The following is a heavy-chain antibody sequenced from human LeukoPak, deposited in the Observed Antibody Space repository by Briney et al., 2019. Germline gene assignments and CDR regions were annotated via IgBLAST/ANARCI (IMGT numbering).Heavy chain of an antibody. CDR2: IRSKAYGGTT. J-gene: IGHJ4*02. Sequence: GGSLRLSCTASGFTFGDYAMSWVRQAPGKGLEWVGFIRSKAYGGTTEYAASVKGRFTISRDDSKSIAYLQMNSLKTEDTAVYYCTRAVTTSNYWGQGTLVTVSS. D-gene: IGHD4-11*01. CDR3: TRAVTTSNY. CDR1: GFTFGDYA. V-gene: IGHV3-49*04.